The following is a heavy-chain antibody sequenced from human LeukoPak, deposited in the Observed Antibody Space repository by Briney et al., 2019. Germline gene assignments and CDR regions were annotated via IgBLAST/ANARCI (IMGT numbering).Heavy chain of an antibody. D-gene: IGHD3-22*01. J-gene: IGHJ3*02. CDR1: GFTFSSYW. V-gene: IGHV3-7*03. CDR2: INHNGNVN. CDR3: AKGIVVVITVAHAFDI. Sequence: PGGSLRLSCAASGFTFSSYWMNWARQAPGKGLEWVASINHNGNVNYYVDSVKGRFTISRDNAKNSLYLQMSNLRAEDTAVYYCAKGIVVVITVAHAFDIWGQGTMVTVSS.